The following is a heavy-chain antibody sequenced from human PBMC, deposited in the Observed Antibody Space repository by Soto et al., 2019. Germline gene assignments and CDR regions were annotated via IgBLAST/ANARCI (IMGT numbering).Heavy chain of an antibody. J-gene: IGHJ4*02. CDR1: GFTFSSYV. Sequence: EVQLLESGGGLVQPGGSLRLSCAASGFTFSSYVMSWVRQAPGKGLEWVSAISGSGGSTYYADSVKGRFTISRDTSKNTLDLQMNSLRAEDTAVDYCAKDSWVTVTTVDYWGQGSLVTVSS. CDR3: AKDSWVTVTTVDY. CDR2: ISGSGGST. D-gene: IGHD4-4*01. V-gene: IGHV3-23*01.